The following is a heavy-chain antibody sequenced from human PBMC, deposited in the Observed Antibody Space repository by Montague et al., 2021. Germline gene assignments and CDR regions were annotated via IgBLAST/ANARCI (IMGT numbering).Heavy chain of an antibody. J-gene: IGHJ2*01. CDR1: GGSISSSSYY. CDR3: AKPNIVTIHWYFDL. Sequence: SETLSLTCTVSGGSISSSSYYWGWIRRPPGKGLEWIGSIYYSGNTYYSPSLKSRVTISVDPSKNQFSLRLSSVTAADTAVYYCAKPNIVTIHWYFDLWGRGTLVLVSS. V-gene: IGHV4-39*01. CDR2: IYYSGNT. D-gene: IGHD5-12*01.